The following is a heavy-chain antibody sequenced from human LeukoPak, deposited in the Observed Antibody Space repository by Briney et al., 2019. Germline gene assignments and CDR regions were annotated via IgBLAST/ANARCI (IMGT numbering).Heavy chain of an antibody. D-gene: IGHD3-22*01. CDR1: GFSFSRYG. CDR2: IRSSDSTT. V-gene: IGHV3-48*04. CDR3: AKRADSSAHSFDY. Sequence: VGSLRLSCAASGFSFSRYGMKWVRQAPGKGLVWLLYIRSSDSTTYYADSVKGRFTISRDNAKNSLYLQMDSLRVEDTAVYYCAKRADSSAHSFDYWGQGTLVTVSS. J-gene: IGHJ4*02.